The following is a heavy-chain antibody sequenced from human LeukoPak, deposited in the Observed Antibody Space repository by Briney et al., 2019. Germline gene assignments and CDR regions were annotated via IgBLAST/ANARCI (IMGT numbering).Heavy chain of an antibody. D-gene: IGHD3-10*01. V-gene: IGHV3-23*01. J-gene: IGHJ3*01. Sequence: PGGSLRLSCAASGFTFSNYDMSWVRRAPGKGLEWVSTVIGSGSSTYYADSVKGRFTISRDNSKNTLYLQMSSLRVEDTAVYYCVKNNSGVVTGDVFDVWGQGTMVTVSS. CDR2: VIGSGSST. CDR3: VKNNSGVVTGDVFDV. CDR1: GFTFSNYD.